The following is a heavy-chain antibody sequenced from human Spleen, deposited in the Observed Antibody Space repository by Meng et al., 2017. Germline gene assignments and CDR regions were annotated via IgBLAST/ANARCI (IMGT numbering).Heavy chain of an antibody. CDR3: VRDDVDVQFDY. CDR1: GYNFIRYG. V-gene: IGHV1-18*01. D-gene: IGHD2-21*01. J-gene: IGHJ4*02. CDR2: IGPYNGNT. Sequence: QVQLVQSGAEVKKPGATVKVSCKTSGYNFIRYGLSWVRQAPGQGLEWMGWIGPYNGNTNYAPTFRGRVTMVTDTATTTAFMELRSLRSDDTAVYYCVRDDVDVQFDYWGQGTLVTVSS.